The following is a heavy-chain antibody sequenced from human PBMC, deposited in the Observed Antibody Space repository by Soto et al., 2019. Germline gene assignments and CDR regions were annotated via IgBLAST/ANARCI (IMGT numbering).Heavy chain of an antibody. J-gene: IGHJ6*02. CDR2: IDPSDSYT. CDR1: GYSFTSYW. D-gene: IGHD6-6*01. V-gene: IGHV5-10-1*01. CDR3: ARIDRIIVRPSPDV. Sequence: PGESLKISCKGSGYSFTSYWISWVRQMPGKGLEWMWRIDPSDSYTNYSPSFQGHVTISADKPISTAYLQWSSLKASDTAMYYCARIDRIIVRPSPDVCGQGTTVTVSS.